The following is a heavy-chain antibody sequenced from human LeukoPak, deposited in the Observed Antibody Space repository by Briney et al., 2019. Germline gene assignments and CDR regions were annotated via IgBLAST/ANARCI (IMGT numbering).Heavy chain of an antibody. Sequence: GASVKVSCKASGYTFTSYDINWARQATGQGLEWMGWMNPNSGNTGYAQKFQGRVTMTRNTSISTAYMELSSLRSEDTAVYYCARGPDSSGWYYYYYYMDVWGRGTTVTVSS. CDR1: GYTFTSYD. V-gene: IGHV1-8*01. CDR2: MNPNSGNT. D-gene: IGHD6-19*01. J-gene: IGHJ6*03. CDR3: ARGPDSSGWYYYYYYMDV.